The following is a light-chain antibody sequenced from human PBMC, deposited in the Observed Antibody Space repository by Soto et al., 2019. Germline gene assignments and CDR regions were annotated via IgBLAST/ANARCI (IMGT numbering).Light chain of an antibody. V-gene: IGKV4-1*01. CDR1: QSILYSSNNKNY. CDR3: LQYYTTPEA. CDR2: WAS. J-gene: IGKJ1*01. Sequence: DIVMTQSPDSLAVSLGERATINCKSSQSILYSSNNKNYLAWYQQKPGQRPKLLIYWASTRESGVPDRFSGSGSGTDFTLTISSLQAEDAAVSYCLQYYTTPEAFGQGTKVEIK.